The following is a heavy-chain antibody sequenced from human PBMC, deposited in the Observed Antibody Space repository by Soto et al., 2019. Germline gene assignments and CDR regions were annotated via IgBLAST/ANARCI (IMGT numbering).Heavy chain of an antibody. D-gene: IGHD3-10*01. CDR2: IYYSGST. CDR3: ARLVWFGESSGWFDP. CDR1: GCSISSYY. Sequence: SETLSLTCTVSGCSISSYYWSWIRQPPGKGLEWIGYIYYSGSTNYNPSLKSRVTISVDTSKNQFSLKLSSVTAADTAVYYCARLVWFGESSGWFDPWGQGTLVTVSS. J-gene: IGHJ5*02. V-gene: IGHV4-59*01.